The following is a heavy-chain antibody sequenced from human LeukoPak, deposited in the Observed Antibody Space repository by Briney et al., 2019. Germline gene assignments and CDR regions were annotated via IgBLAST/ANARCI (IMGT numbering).Heavy chain of an antibody. CDR1: GGTFSSYA. V-gene: IGHV1-46*01. D-gene: IGHD3-22*01. Sequence: ASVKVSCKASGGTFSSYAISWARQAPGQGLEWMGIINPSGGSTSYAQKFQGRVTMTRDTSTGTVYMELSSLRSEDTAVYYCARDQGSYYDSSGYSLNWFDPWGQETLVTVSS. CDR2: INPSGGST. CDR3: ARDQGSYYDSSGYSLNWFDP. J-gene: IGHJ5*02.